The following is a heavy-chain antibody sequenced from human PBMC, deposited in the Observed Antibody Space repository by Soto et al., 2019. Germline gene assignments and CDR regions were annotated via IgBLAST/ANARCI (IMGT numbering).Heavy chain of an antibody. J-gene: IGHJ6*02. V-gene: IGHV3-23*01. CDR3: ARGGADHYNYGLDV. Sequence: GGSLRLSCTASRFSRGTYAMTWVRQPPGKGLEGVSSMNGAGTSTSHADSVKGRFNTSRDSSKNTLYLEMNSLRGEDTAIYYCARGGADHYNYGLDVWGQGTTVTVSS. D-gene: IGHD3-10*01. CDR1: RFSRGTYA. CDR2: MNGAGTST.